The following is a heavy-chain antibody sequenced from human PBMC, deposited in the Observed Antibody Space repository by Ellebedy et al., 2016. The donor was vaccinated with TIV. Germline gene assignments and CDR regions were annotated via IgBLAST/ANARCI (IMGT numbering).Heavy chain of an antibody. CDR3: ARDDYYGSGSKRMRWFDP. V-gene: IGHV1-2*02. D-gene: IGHD3-10*01. J-gene: IGHJ5*02. Sequence: AASVKVSCKASGYTFTGYYMHWVRQAPGQGLEWMGWINPNSGGTNYAQKFQGRVTMTRDTSISTAYMELSRLRSDDTAVYYCARDDYYGSGSKRMRWFDPWGQGTLVTVSS. CDR2: INPNSGGT. CDR1: GYTFTGYY.